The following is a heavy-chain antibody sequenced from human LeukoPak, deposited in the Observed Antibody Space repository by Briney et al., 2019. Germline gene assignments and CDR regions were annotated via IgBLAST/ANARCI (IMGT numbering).Heavy chain of an antibody. Sequence: SETLSLTCTVSGDSISSYYWSWIRQPAGKGLEWIGRIYTSGSTNYNPSLKSRVTMSVDTSKNQFSLKLRSVTAADTAVYYCARGYNWGSPTRNFYYLDVWGKGTTVTVSS. CDR2: IYTSGST. J-gene: IGHJ6*03. V-gene: IGHV4-4*07. CDR1: GDSISSYY. D-gene: IGHD7-27*01. CDR3: ARGYNWGSPTRNFYYLDV.